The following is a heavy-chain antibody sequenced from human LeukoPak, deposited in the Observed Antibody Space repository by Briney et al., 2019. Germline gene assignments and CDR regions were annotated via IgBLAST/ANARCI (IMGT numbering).Heavy chain of an antibody. CDR2: INHSGST. V-gene: IGHV4-34*01. CDR1: GGSFSGYY. Sequence: SETLSLTCAVYGGSFSGYYWSWIRQPPGKGLEWIGEINHSGSTNYNPSLKSRVTISVDMSKNQFSLKLSSVTAADTAVYYCARKNGRRLGYDWGQGTMVTVSS. D-gene: IGHD3-16*01. CDR3: ARKNGRRLGYD. J-gene: IGHJ3*01.